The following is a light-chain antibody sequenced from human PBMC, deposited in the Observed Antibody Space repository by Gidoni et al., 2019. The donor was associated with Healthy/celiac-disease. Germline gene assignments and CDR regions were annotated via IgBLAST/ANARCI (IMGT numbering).Light chain of an antibody. Sequence: QSALTQPAYVSGSPGQSITISCTGTSSDVGDYNYVSWYQQHPGKAPKLMIYEVTNRPSGVPDRFSGSKSGNTASLTISGLQAEDEADYYCSSYTSSSTLVFGGGTKLTVL. J-gene: IGLJ3*02. CDR3: SSYTSSSTLV. V-gene: IGLV2-14*01. CDR1: SSDVGDYNY. CDR2: EVT.